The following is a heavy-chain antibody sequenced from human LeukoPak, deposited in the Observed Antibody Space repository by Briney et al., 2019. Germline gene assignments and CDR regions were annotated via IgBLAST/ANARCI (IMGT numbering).Heavy chain of an antibody. Sequence: RGSLRLSCVASGFALSDFYMTWIRRAPGKGLEWVSYITGDGTTIYHADSVRGRFTISRDNAKNSLYLQMDSLRAEDTAVYYCARDWSNKGIDHWGQGTLVTVSS. CDR3: ARDWSNKGIDH. CDR1: GFALSDFY. D-gene: IGHD3-3*01. J-gene: IGHJ5*02. V-gene: IGHV3-11*01. CDR2: ITGDGTTI.